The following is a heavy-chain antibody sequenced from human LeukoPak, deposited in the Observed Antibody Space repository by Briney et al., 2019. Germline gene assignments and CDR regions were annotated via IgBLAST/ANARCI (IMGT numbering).Heavy chain of an antibody. CDR2: MKPNSGNT. CDR1: GYTFTSYD. V-gene: IGHV1-8*01. Sequence: ASVKVSCKASGYTFTSYDINWLRQATGQGLEWMGWMKPNSGNTGYAQNFQGRVTMTSNTSISTAYMELSSLRYEDTAVYYCARGSTRKKYYYYGRDVSGQGTTVTVSS. D-gene: IGHD1-26*01. CDR3: ARGSTRKKYYYYGRDV. J-gene: IGHJ6*02.